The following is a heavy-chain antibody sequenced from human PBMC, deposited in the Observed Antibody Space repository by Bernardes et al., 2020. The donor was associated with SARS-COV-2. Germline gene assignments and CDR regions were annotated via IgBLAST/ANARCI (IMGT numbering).Heavy chain of an antibody. CDR2: IHGDGSST. Sequence: WGSLRLSCVASGFTVRSCCMHWGRQGQGKGLVWLSRIHGDGSSTGYADSVKGRFTISRDNARNTLYLQMNSLRAEDTAMYFCARSDWFDPWGQGTLVTVSS. J-gene: IGHJ5*02. V-gene: IGHV3-74*01. CDR1: GFTVRSCC. CDR3: ARSDWFDP.